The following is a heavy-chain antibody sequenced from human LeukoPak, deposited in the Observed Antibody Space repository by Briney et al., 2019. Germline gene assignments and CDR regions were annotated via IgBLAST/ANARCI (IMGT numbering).Heavy chain of an antibody. V-gene: IGHV3-21*01. CDR1: GFTFSSYS. Sequence: GGSLRLSCAASGFTFSSYSMNWVRQAPGRGLEWVSSISSSSSYIYYADSVKGRFTISRDNAKNSLYLQMNSLRAEDTAVYYCARGSKRLVELGPRPDWFDPWGQGTLVTVSS. D-gene: IGHD6-6*01. CDR2: ISSSSSYI. J-gene: IGHJ5*02. CDR3: ARGSKRLVELGPRPDWFDP.